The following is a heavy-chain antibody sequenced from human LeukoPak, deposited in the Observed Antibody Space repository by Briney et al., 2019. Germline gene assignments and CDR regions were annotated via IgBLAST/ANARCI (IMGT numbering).Heavy chain of an antibody. V-gene: IGHV4-39*01. CDR2: IYYSGST. CDR1: GGSISSSSYY. D-gene: IGHD6-13*01. J-gene: IGHJ4*02. CDR3: ARQGLYSSSWYVRNFDY. Sequence: PSETLSLTCTVSGGSISSSSYYWGWIRQPPGKGLEWIGSIYYSGSTYYNPSLKSRVTISVDTSKNQFSLKLSSVTAADTAVYYCARQGLYSSSWYVRNFDYWGQGTLVTVSS.